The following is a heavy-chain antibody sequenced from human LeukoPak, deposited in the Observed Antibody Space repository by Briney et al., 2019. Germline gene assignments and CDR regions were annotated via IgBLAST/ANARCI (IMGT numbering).Heavy chain of an antibody. V-gene: IGHV1-69*05. J-gene: IGHJ6*03. Sequence: SVKVSCKASGGTFSSYAISWVRQAPGQGLEWMGGIIPIFGTANYAQKFQGRVTITTDESTSTAYMELSSLRSEDPAVYYCAKDTRDHSSGYYSKRYYYYYMDVWGKGTTVTVSS. D-gene: IGHD3-22*01. CDR1: GGTFSSYA. CDR2: IIPIFGTA. CDR3: AKDTRDHSSGYYSKRYYYYYMDV.